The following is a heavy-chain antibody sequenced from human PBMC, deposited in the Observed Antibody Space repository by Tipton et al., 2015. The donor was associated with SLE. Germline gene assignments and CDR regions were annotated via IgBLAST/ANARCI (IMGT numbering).Heavy chain of an antibody. D-gene: IGHD3-3*01. CDR2: IYHSGST. CDR3: ARGASVLRFLEWPY. J-gene: IGHJ4*02. Sequence: TLSLTCTVSGYSVSSGYYWGWIRQPPGKGLEWIGSIYHSGSTYYNPSLKSRVTISVDTSKNQFSLKLSSVTAADTAVYYCARGASVLRFLEWPYWGQGTPVTVSS. V-gene: IGHV4-38-2*02. CDR1: GYSVSSGYY.